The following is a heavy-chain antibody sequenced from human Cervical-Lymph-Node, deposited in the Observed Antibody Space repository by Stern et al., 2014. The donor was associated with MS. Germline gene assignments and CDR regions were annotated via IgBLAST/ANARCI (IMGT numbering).Heavy chain of an antibody. D-gene: IGHD2-2*01. V-gene: IGHV1-69*01. J-gene: IGHJ3*02. CDR3: ARDIPARPGSHDALDI. CDR1: GGTFNTYS. Sequence: VQLVESGADVRKPGSSVQVSCKTSGGTFNTYSISWVRQAPGQGLEWMGGIIPIFRATNYAQRFRDRVTITADESTNTVYMELSSLTPEDTAVYYCARDIPARPGSHDALDIWGQGTVITVSS. CDR2: IIPIFRAT.